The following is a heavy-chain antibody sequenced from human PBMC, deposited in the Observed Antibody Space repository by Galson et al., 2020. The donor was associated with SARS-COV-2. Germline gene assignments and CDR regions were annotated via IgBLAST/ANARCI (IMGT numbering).Heavy chain of an antibody. V-gene: IGHV2-5*02. D-gene: IGHD3-16*02. CDR1: GFSLPTSGVG. CDR2: IYWDDDK. CDR3: AHIMITFGGVIADDALDI. J-gene: IGHJ3*02. Sequence: KMSGPTLVKPTKTLTLTCTFSGFSLPTSGVGVAWIRQPPGKALEWLAIIYWDDDKRYSPSLNRRLTITKDTSKNQVALTMTNMGPVDTATYYCAHIMITFGGVIADDALDIWGQGTMVTVSS.